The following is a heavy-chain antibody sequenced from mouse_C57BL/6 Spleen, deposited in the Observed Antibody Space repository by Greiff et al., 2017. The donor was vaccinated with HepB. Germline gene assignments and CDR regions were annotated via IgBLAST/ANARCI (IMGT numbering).Heavy chain of an antibody. CDR2: INPNYGTT. J-gene: IGHJ4*01. CDR1: GYSFTDYN. Sequence: EVQLQESGPELVKPGASVKISCKASGYSFTDYNMNWVKQSNGKSLEWIGVINPNYGTTSYNQKFKGKATLTVDQSSSTAYMQLNSLTSEDSAVYYCAREDYGNYDYAMDYWGQGTSVTVSS. D-gene: IGHD2-1*01. CDR3: AREDYGNYDYAMDY. V-gene: IGHV1-39*01.